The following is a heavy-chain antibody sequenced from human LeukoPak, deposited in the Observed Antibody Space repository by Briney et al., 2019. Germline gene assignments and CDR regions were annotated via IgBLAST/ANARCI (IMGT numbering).Heavy chain of an antibody. J-gene: IGHJ4*02. V-gene: IGHV1-2*02. CDR2: INSDSGAT. D-gene: IGHD1-1*01. Sequence: GASVKVSCKASGYTFSGYYMFWVRQALGQGLEWMGWINSDSGATNYAQKFQGRVTMTRDTSISTAYMELSSLRSDDTGVYYCAAATTGTTFFDYWGQGTLVTVSS. CDR1: GYTFSGYY. CDR3: AAATTGTTFFDY.